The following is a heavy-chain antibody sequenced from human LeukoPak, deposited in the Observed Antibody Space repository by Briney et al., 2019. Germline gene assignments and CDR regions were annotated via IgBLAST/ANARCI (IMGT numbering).Heavy chain of an antibody. CDR1: GFTFRIYA. CDR2: ISGSGGIT. J-gene: IGHJ2*01. V-gene: IGHV3-23*01. CDR3: AKDDEYSSGLKAYFDL. D-gene: IGHD6-19*01. Sequence: GGSLRLSCAASGFTFRIYAMSWVRQAPGRGLERVSTISGSGGITYYADSVKGRFTISRDNSKNTLYLQMSSLRAEATAVYYCAKDDEYSSGLKAYFDLWGRGTLVTVSS.